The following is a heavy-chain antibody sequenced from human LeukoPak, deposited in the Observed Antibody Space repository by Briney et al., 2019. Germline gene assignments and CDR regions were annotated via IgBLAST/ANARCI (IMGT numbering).Heavy chain of an antibody. V-gene: IGHV4-59*08. Sequence: SETLSLTCTVSGGSISSYYWSWIRQPPGKGLEWIGYIYYSGSTNYNPSLKSRVTISVDTSKNQFSLKLSSVTAADTAVYYCARQPVGCSGGSCYRTFYYYYGMDVWGQGTTATVSS. CDR1: GGSISSYY. CDR3: ARQPVGCSGGSCYRTFYYYYGMDV. CDR2: IYYSGST. D-gene: IGHD2-15*01. J-gene: IGHJ6*02.